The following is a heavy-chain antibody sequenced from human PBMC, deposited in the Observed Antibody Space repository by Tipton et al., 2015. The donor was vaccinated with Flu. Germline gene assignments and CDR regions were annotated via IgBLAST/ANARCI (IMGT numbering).Heavy chain of an antibody. CDR1: GFTFSSYS. CDR3: ARKQIAVAGLDY. J-gene: IGHJ4*02. CDR2: ISSGSDYI. D-gene: IGHD6-19*01. Sequence: GSLRLSCAASGFTFSSYSINWVRQTPGKGLEWVSSISSGSDYIYYADSVRGRFTISRDNAKNSVDLQMNSLRAEDTAVYYCARKQIAVAGLDYWGQGALVTVSS. V-gene: IGHV3-21*06.